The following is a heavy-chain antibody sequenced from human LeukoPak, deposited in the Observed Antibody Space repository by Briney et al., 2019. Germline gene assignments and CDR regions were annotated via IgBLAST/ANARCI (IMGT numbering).Heavy chain of an antibody. Sequence: PGGALRLSCVASGFIFSNYGMQWVRQAPGKGLEGVAFIRYDGSNEYYADSVKGRFTISRDNSENTLYLQMNRLRAEDTALYYCAKDLSSSNFDHWGQGTLVTVSS. D-gene: IGHD6-6*01. V-gene: IGHV3-30*02. J-gene: IGHJ4*02. CDR1: GFIFSNYG. CDR3: AKDLSSSNFDH. CDR2: IRYDGSNE.